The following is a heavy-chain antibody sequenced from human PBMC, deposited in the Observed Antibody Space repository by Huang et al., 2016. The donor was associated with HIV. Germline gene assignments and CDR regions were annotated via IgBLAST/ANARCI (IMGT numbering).Heavy chain of an antibody. V-gene: IGHV1-18*01. CDR3: ARDTYYTDIWKRNDASFL. D-gene: IGHD3-22*01. CDR1: GYAFGSYG. Sequence: QVQLVQSGGEVKQPGASVRVPCKASGYAFGSYGMSWVRQAPGQGREWLGWIGSDSRDTRTAQKFQGRVTMTTDRAATTTYMELRSLRYDDTAVYYCARDTYYTDIWKRNDASFLWGQGTMITVYS. CDR2: IGSDSRDT. J-gene: IGHJ3*01.